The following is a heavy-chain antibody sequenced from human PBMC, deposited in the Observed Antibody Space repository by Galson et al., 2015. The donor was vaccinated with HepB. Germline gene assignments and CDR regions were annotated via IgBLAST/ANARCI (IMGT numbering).Heavy chain of an antibody. CDR3: ARGDHLRWIDY. V-gene: IGHV3-66*01. Sequence: SLRLSCAASGFTVSSNYMSWVRQAPGKGLEWVSVICSGGSTYYADSVKGRFTISRNNTKNTLYLPMNSLRAEDTAVYYCARGDHLRWIDYWGQGTPVTVSS. D-gene: IGHD3-16*01. J-gene: IGHJ4*02. CDR2: ICSGGST. CDR1: GFTVSSNY.